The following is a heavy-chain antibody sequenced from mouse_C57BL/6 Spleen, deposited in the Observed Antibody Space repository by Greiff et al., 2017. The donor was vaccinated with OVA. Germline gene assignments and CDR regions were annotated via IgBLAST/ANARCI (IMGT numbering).Heavy chain of an antibody. CDR1: GYSITSDY. CDR3: ARGYDGYYVAMDY. CDR2: ISYSGST. V-gene: IGHV3-8*01. J-gene: IGHJ4*01. D-gene: IGHD2-3*01. Sequence: VQLKQSGPGLAKPSQTLSLTCSVTGYSITSDYWNWIRKFPGNKLEYMGYISYSGSTYYNPSLKSRISITRDTSKNQYYLQLNSVTTEDTATYYCARGYDGYYVAMDYWGQGTSVTVSS.